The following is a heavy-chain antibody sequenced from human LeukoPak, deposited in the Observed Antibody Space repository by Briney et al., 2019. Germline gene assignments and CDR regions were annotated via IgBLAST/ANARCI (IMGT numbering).Heavy chain of an antibody. CDR1: GFTFSSYW. J-gene: IGHJ1*01. Sequence: GGSLRLSCAASGFTFSSYWMSWVRQAPGKGLEWVAHIKQDGSEKYYVDSVKGRFTISRDNAKNTLYLQMNSLRAEDTAVYYCARDHREWLLSTDFQHWGQGTLVTVSS. CDR3: ARDHREWLLSTDFQH. CDR2: IKQDGSEK. D-gene: IGHD3-3*01. V-gene: IGHV3-7*01.